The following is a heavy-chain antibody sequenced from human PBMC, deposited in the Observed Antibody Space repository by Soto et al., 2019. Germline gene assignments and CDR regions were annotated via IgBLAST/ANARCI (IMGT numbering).Heavy chain of an antibody. D-gene: IGHD2-21*02. CDR3: AKDTDAYCGGDCYFFPQVT. CDR2: ISYDGSNK. V-gene: IGHV3-30*18. Sequence: PGGSLRLSCAASGFTFSSYGMHWVRQAPGKGLEWVAVISYDGSNKYYADSVKGRFTISRDNSKNTLYLQMNSLRAEDTAVYYCAKDTDAYCGGDCYFFPQVTWGQGTLVTVSS. J-gene: IGHJ5*02. CDR1: GFTFSSYG.